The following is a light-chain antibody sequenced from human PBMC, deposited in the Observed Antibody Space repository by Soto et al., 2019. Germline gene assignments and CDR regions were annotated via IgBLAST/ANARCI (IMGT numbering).Light chain of an antibody. CDR3: AAWDDSLNAVV. CDR1: SSNIGRNT. V-gene: IGLV1-44*01. J-gene: IGLJ2*01. CDR2: SNN. Sequence: QSVLTQPPSASGTPGQRVTISCSGSSSNIGRNTVNWYQQLPGTAPKVLIYSNNQRPSGVPDRLSGSKSGTSASLAISGLQSEDEADYYCAAWDDSLNAVVFGGGTKPTVL.